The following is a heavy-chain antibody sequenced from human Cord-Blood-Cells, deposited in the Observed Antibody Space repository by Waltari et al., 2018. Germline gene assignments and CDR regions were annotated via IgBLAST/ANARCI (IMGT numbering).Heavy chain of an antibody. CDR2: INAGKGNT. D-gene: IGHD3-22*01. CDR3: ERDQYDSSGYYYY. V-gene: IGHV1-3*01. J-gene: IGHJ4*02. CDR1: GYTFTSYA. Sequence: QVQLVQSGAEVKKPGASVKVSCKASGYTFTSYAMHWVRQAPGQRLEWMGWINAGKGNTKYSQKFQGRVTITRDTSASTAYMELSSLRSEDTAVYYCERDQYDSSGYYYYWGQGTLVTVSS.